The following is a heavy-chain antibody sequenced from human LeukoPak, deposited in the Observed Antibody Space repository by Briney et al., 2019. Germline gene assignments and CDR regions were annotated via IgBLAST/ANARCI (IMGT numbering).Heavy chain of an antibody. Sequence: ASVKVSCKASGGTFSSYAISWARQAPGQGLEWMGWISAYNGNTNYAQKLQGRVTMPTDTSTSTAYMELRSLRSDDTAVYYCARVSRHGGTLFDYWGQGTLVTVSS. V-gene: IGHV1-18*01. CDR3: ARVSRHGGTLFDY. CDR1: GGTFSSYA. J-gene: IGHJ4*02. CDR2: ISAYNGNT. D-gene: IGHD4-23*01.